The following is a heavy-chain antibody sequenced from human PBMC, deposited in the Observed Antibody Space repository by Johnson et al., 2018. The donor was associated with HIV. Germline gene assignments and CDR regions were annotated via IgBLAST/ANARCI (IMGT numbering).Heavy chain of an antibody. CDR2: ISYDGSNI. V-gene: IGHV3-30*04. D-gene: IGHD6-13*01. J-gene: IGHJ3*02. CDR1: VFTFSSYA. CDR3: AKDWARIAAAQFDI. Sequence: QVPLVESGGGVVQPGRSLRLSCAASVFTFSSYAIHWVRQAPGKGLEWVAVISYDGSNIYYADSVKCRFTISRNNSKNTLYLQMNSLRAEDTAVYYCAKDWARIAAAQFDIWGQGTMVTVSS.